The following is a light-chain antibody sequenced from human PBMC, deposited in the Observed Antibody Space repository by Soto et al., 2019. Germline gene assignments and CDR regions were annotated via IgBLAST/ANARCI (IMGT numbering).Light chain of an antibody. V-gene: IGKV3-20*01. Sequence: LVLMSFPGAPFLSPGERATLSCRASRSLSSRYVVWYQQKPGQAPRLLIYAASRRATGIPDRFSGSGSATEYTLTISRLEPEDFAVYYCQQQGTFGQGTKLEIK. CDR2: AAS. CDR1: RSLSSRY. J-gene: IGKJ2*01. CDR3: QQQGT.